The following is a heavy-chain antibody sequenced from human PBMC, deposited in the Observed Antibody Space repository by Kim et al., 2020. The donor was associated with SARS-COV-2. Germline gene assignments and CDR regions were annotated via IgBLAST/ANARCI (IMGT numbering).Heavy chain of an antibody. J-gene: IGHJ3*02. CDR3: AKEIENPYADAFDI. V-gene: IGHV3-23*01. Sequence: GGSLRLSCAASGFTFSSYAMSWVRQAPGKGLEWVSAIRNSGGSTYYADSVKGRFTISRDNAKNTLFLQMNSLRGEDTATYYCAKEIENPYADAFDIWGQGTMAPSSS. CDR2: IRNSGGST. D-gene: IGHD2-2*01. CDR1: GFTFSSYA.